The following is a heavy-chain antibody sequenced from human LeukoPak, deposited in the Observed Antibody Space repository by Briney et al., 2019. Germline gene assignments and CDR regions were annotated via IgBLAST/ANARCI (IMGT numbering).Heavy chain of an antibody. CDR1: GFTFSSYG. J-gene: IGHJ4*02. CDR2: IWYDGSNK. Sequence: GGSLRLSCAASGFTFSSYGMHWVRQTPGKGLEWVAVIWYDGSNKYYADSVKGRFTISRDNSKNTLYLQMNSLRAEDTAVYYCATLGQGSDYWGQGTLVTVSS. CDR3: ATLGQGSDY. V-gene: IGHV3-33*01.